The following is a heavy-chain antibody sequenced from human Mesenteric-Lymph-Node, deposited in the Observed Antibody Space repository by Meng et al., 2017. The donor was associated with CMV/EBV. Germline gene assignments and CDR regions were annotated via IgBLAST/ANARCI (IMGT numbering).Heavy chain of an antibody. J-gene: IGHJ4*02. V-gene: IGHV1-2*02. CDR3: AKDGGSFLDYYFDF. D-gene: IGHD1-26*01. Sequence: ASVKVSCKTSGGTFSRYTINWVRQAPGQGLEWLGYINPNTGDTNYAQKFQGRVIMTRDTSSNTAYVDLTRLRSDDTALYYCAKDGGSFLDYYFDFWGQGTLVTVSS. CDR2: INPNTGDT. CDR1: GGTFSRYT.